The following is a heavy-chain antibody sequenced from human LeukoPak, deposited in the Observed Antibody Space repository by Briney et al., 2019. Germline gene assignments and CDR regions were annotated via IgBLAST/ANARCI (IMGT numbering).Heavy chain of an antibody. Sequence: GSLRLSCAASGFTVSSNYMSWVRQAPGKGLEWVSVIYSGGSTYYADSVKGRFTISRDNSKNTLYLQMNSLRAEDTAVYYCARVGAVAGEYFDYWGQGTLVTVSS. CDR1: GFTVSSNY. D-gene: IGHD6-19*01. CDR2: IYSGGST. V-gene: IGHV3-66*02. J-gene: IGHJ4*02. CDR3: ARVGAVAGEYFDY.